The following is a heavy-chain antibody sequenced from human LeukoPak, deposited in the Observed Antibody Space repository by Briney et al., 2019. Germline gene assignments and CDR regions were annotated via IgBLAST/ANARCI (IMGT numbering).Heavy chain of an antibody. CDR3: ARGGSLWFGELSL. CDR1: GFTVSSNY. J-gene: IGHJ4*02. D-gene: IGHD3-10*01. Sequence: GGSLRLSCAASGFTVSSNYMSWVRQAPGKGLEWVSVIYSGGSTYYADSVKGRFTISRDNSKNTLYLQMNSLRAEDTAVYYCARGGSLWFGELSLWGQGTLVTVSS. CDR2: IYSGGST. V-gene: IGHV3-53*01.